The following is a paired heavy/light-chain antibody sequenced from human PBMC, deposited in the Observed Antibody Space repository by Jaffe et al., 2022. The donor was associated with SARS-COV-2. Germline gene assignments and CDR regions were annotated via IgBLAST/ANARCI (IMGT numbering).Light chain of an antibody. CDR1: SSDVDNYNL. J-gene: IGLJ1*01. CDR3: CSYAGPFYV. V-gene: IGLV2-23*01. CDR2: DDY. Sequence: QSALTQPASVSGSPGQSITISCTGASSDVDNYNLVSWYQQHPGKAPKLMIYDDYKRPSGVSARFSGSKSGDTASLTISGLQAEDEADYYCCSYAGPFYVFGTGTKVTVL.
Heavy chain of an antibody. J-gene: IGHJ3*01. Sequence: QLQLQESGPGLVKPSETLSLTCTVSGGSITSSSYYWGWIRQSPGKGLEWIGSMYGSGSYYYNPSLKSRVIISVDTSKNQFSLKLNFVTAADTAVYYCAAGLAFDFWGQGTMVTVSS. CDR3: AAGLAFDF. CDR2: MYGSGSY. CDR1: GGSITSSSYY. V-gene: IGHV4-39*01.